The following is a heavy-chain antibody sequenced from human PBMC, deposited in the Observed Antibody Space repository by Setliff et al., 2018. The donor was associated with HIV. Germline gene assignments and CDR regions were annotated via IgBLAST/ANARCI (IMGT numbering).Heavy chain of an antibody. CDR1: GGSISTSRHY. CDR3: ARVARMHPFDP. CDR2: IYYNGGT. Sequence: NPSETLSLTCTVSGGSISTSRHYWGWIRQPPGKGLEWIGLIYYNGGTNYNSSLESRVTISVDRSKNQFSLKLTSVTAADTAVYYCARVARMHPFDPWGRGALVTVSS. J-gene: IGHJ5*02. V-gene: IGHV4-39*07.